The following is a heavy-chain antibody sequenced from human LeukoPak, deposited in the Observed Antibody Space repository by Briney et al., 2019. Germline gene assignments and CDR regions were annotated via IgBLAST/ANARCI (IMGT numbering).Heavy chain of an antibody. CDR1: GFTFSNAW. CDR3: TTLEYYYGSGTTNPPDY. Sequence: PGGSLRLSCAASGFTFSNAWMSWVRQAPGKGLEWVGRIKSKTDGGTTDYAAPVKGGFTISRDDSKNTLYLQMNSLKTEDTAVYYCTTLEYYYGSGTTNPPDYWGQGTLVTVSS. D-gene: IGHD3-10*01. V-gene: IGHV3-15*01. CDR2: IKSKTDGGTT. J-gene: IGHJ4*02.